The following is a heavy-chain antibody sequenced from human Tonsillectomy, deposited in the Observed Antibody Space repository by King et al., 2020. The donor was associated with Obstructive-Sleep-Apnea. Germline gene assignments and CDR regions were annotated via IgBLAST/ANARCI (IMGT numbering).Heavy chain of an antibody. J-gene: IGHJ5*02. CDR2: MYWDDDK. V-gene: IGHV2-5*02. CDR1: GFSLSTSGVG. D-gene: IGHD6-13*01. CDR3: ARSCGYSSSWHWFDP. Sequence: TLKESGPTLVKPTQTLTLTCTFSGFSLSTSGVGVGWIRQPPGKALEWLALMYWDDDKRYSPSLKSRITITKDTSKNQVVLTMTYMDPVDTATYYCARSCGYSSSWHWFDPWGQGTLVTVSS.